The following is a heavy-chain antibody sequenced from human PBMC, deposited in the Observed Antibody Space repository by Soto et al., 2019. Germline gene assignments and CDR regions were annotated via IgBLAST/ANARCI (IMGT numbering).Heavy chain of an antibody. V-gene: IGHV1-69*13. CDR1: GGTFSSYA. Sequence: SVKVSCKASGGTFSSYAISWVRQAPGQGLEWMGGIIPIFGTANYAHKFQGRVTITSDESTSTAYMELSSLRSEDTAVYYCARALVDMATMGYYFDYWGQGTLVTVSS. J-gene: IGHJ4*02. CDR2: IIPIFGTA. CDR3: ARALVDMATMGYYFDY. D-gene: IGHD5-12*01.